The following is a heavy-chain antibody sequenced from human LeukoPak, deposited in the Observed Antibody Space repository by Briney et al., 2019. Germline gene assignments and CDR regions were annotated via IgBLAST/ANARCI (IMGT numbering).Heavy chain of an antibody. CDR2: INPSGGST. Sequence: APVKVSCKASGYTFTSYYMHWVRQAPGQGLEWMGIINPSGGSTSYAQKFQGRVTMTRDTSTSTVYMELSSLRSEDTAVYYCARDVPEYYYDSSGYYHFDYWGQGTLVTVSS. CDR3: ARDVPEYYYDSSGYYHFDY. J-gene: IGHJ4*02. CDR1: GYTFTSYY. V-gene: IGHV1-46*01. D-gene: IGHD3-22*01.